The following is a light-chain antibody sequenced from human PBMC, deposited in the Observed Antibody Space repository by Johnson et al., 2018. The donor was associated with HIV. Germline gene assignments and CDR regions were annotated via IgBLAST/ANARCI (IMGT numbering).Light chain of an antibody. CDR3: GTWDSSLGAHYV. Sequence: QSLLTQPPSVSAAPGQKVTISCSGSTSNIGNNYVSWYQQLPGTAPKLLIYEKNKRPSGIPDRFSASKSGTSATLAITGLQTGDEADYYCGTWDSSLGAHYVFGTGTKVTVL. V-gene: IGLV1-51*02. J-gene: IGLJ1*01. CDR2: EKN. CDR1: TSNIGNNY.